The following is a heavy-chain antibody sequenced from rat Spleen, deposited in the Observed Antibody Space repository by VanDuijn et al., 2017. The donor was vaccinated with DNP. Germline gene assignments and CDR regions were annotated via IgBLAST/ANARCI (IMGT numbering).Heavy chain of an antibody. CDR1: GFTFSNFG. J-gene: IGHJ2*01. V-gene: IGHV5S13*01. Sequence: EVQLVESGGGLVQPGRSLKLSCAASGFTFSNFGMTWVRQAPAKGLEWVASITDSGGSTYYRDSVKGRFTISRDNAKSTLYLQMDSLRSEDTATYYCATHRSYYGYWGQGVMVTVSS. D-gene: IGHD1-7*01. CDR3: ATHRSYYGY. CDR2: ITDSGGST.